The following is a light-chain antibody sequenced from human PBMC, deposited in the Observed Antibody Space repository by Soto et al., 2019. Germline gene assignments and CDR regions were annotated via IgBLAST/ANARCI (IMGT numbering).Light chain of an antibody. CDR3: QQYKSWPPIT. J-gene: IGKJ5*01. Sequence: DIQMTQSPSTLSASVGDRVTITCRASQSFTRWLAWYQQKPGKAPKLLIYDASTRATGVPDRFSGTGSGTEFTLTISSLKSEDYAVYYCQQYKSWPPITFGQGTRLEIK. V-gene: IGKV1-5*01. CDR2: DAS. CDR1: QSFTRW.